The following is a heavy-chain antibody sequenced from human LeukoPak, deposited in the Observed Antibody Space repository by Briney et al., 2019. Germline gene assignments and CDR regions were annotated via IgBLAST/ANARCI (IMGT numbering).Heavy chain of an antibody. CDR2: ISGSGGST. D-gene: IGHD6-13*01. J-gene: IGHJ3*02. CDR3: AKDRVAATRNDAFDI. CDR1: GFTFSSYA. V-gene: IGHV3-23*01. Sequence: GGSLRLSCAASGFTFSSYAMSWVRQAPGKGLEWVSAISGSGGSTYYADSVKGRFTISRDNSKNMLYLQMSSLRAEDTAVYYCAKDRVAATRNDAFDIWGQGTMVTVSS.